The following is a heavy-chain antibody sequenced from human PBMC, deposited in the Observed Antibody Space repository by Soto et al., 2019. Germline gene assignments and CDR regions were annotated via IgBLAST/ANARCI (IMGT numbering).Heavy chain of an antibody. V-gene: IGHV1-18*01. CDR2: ISAFNGKT. J-gene: IGHJ4*02. CDR3: ASGHGPNGYDLQIDH. Sequence: WASVKVSCKASGYTFPNYGINWVRQAPGQGLEGMGWISAFNGKTIYAQRFQGKFTMTTDTSATIAYMALRSLESDDTALYYCASGHGPNGYDLQIDHWGQGTLV. D-gene: IGHD5-12*01. CDR1: GYTFPNYG.